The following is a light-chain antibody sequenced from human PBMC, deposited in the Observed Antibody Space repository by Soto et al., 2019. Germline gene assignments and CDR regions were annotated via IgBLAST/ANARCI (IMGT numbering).Light chain of an antibody. CDR3: CSYAGSSTDV. CDR1: SSDVGSYNL. V-gene: IGLV2-23*01. J-gene: IGLJ1*01. Sequence: QSVLTQPASVSGSPGQSSTIPCTGTSSDVGSYNLVSWYQQHPGKAPKLMIYEGSKRPSGVSNRFSGSKSGNTASLTISGLQAEDEAAYYCCSYAGSSTDVFGTGTKVTVL. CDR2: EGS.